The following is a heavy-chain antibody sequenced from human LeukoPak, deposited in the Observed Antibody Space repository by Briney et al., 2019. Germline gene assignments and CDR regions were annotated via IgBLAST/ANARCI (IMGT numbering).Heavy chain of an antibody. CDR2: IYHSGST. CDR3: AREDSGYAFFDY. J-gene: IGHJ4*02. Sequence: SKTLSLTCAVSGGSISSGGYSWSWIRQPPGKGLEWIGYIYHSGSTYYNPSLKSRVTISVDRSKNQFSLKLSSVTAADTAVYYCAREDSGYAFFDYWGQGTLVTVSS. CDR1: GGSISSGGYS. V-gene: IGHV4-30-2*01. D-gene: IGHD5-12*01.